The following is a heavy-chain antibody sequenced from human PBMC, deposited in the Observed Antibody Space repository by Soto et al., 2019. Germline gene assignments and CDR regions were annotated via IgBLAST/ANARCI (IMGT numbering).Heavy chain of an antibody. J-gene: IGHJ4*02. D-gene: IGHD1-26*01. V-gene: IGHV3-74*01. Sequence: EVQLVESGGGLVQPGGSLRLSCVASGFTFSSYWMHWVRQAPGKGLVWVSRLNGDGSTTTYADSVKGRFTISRDNANNTLYLHMNSLRADDAAVYYCARGGTSMSYWGRFDYWGQGTLVTVSS. CDR1: GFTFSSYW. CDR2: LNGDGSTT. CDR3: ARGGTSMSYWGRFDY.